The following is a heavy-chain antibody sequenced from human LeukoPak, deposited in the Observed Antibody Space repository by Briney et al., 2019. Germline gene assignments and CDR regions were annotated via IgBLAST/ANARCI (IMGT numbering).Heavy chain of an antibody. V-gene: IGHV3-30*02. J-gene: IGHJ2*01. CDR2: IWYDGSNR. CDR1: GFTFSSYG. CDR3: AKNRDRGVPTYYYDSSGSSHFDF. Sequence: PGGSLRLSCAASGFTFSSYGMHWVRQAPGKGLEWVAVIWYDGSNRYYADSVKGRFTISRDNSKNTLYLQMNSLRAEDTAVYYCAKNRDRGVPTYYYDSSGSSHFDFWGCGTLVTVSS. D-gene: IGHD3-22*01.